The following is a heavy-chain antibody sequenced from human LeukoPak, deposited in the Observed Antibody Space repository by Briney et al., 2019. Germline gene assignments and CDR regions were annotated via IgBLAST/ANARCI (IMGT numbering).Heavy chain of an antibody. D-gene: IGHD3-22*01. J-gene: IGHJ4*02. V-gene: IGHV3-23*01. Sequence: PGGSLRLSCAASGFTFSSYAMSWVRQAPGKGLEWVSTVTGSGGATYYADSVKGRFTISRDNSKNTLFLQMNSLRAEDTAVYFCAKGGGRYYHDSWGQGALVTVSS. CDR3: AKGGGRYYHDS. CDR2: VTGSGGAT. CDR1: GFTFSSYA.